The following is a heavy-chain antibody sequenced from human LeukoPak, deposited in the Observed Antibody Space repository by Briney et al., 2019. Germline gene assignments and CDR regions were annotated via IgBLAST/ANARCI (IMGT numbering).Heavy chain of an antibody. Sequence: GGSLRLSCAASGFTFGNFGMHWVRQAPGKGLEWVAIIWFDGSDKYYADSVKGRFTISRDNSKNTLSLQMNSLRAADTAVYYCARAHPGYCTGTTCPGDYYYGVDVWGKGTTVTVSS. CDR3: ARAHPGYCTGTTCPGDYYYGVDV. CDR1: GFTFGNFG. CDR2: IWFDGSDK. D-gene: IGHD2-2*03. J-gene: IGHJ6*04. V-gene: IGHV3-33*01.